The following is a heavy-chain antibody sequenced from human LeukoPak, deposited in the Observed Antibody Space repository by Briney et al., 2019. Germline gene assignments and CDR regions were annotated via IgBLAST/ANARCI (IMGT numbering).Heavy chain of an antibody. CDR1: GYTFTGYY. J-gene: IGHJ6*03. CDR2: ISAYNANT. V-gene: IGHV1-18*04. D-gene: IGHD1-26*01. Sequence: ASVKVSCKASGYTFTGYYMHWVRQAPGQGLEWMGWISAYNANTNYAQKLQGRVTMTTDTSTSTAYMELSSLRSEDTAVYYCARVGGSYYGYYYYYYMDVWGKGTTVTVSS. CDR3: ARVGGSYYGYYYYYYMDV.